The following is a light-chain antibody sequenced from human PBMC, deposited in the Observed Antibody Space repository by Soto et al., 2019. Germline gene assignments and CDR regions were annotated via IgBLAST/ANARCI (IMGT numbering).Light chain of an antibody. V-gene: IGLV1-44*01. J-gene: IGLJ2*01. CDR1: GSNIGSNI. CDR3: AAWDDSLNAVV. Sequence: QSVLTQPPSASGTPGQRVTISCSGSGSNIGSNIVNWYQHLPGTAPKFLIHSNNQLPSGVPDRFAGSKSGTSASLSISGLQSEDAADYYCAAWDDSLNAVVFGGGTKLTVL. CDR2: SNN.